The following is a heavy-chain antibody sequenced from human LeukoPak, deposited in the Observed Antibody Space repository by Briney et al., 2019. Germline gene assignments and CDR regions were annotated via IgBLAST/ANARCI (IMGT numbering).Heavy chain of an antibody. CDR1: GGSISSSSYY. CDR2: IYTSGST. Sequence: SETLSLTCTVSGGSISSSSYYWSWIRQPAGKGLEWIGRIYTSGSTNYNPSLKSRVTMSVDTSKNQFSLKLSSVTAADTAVYYCARVGGWYSGNWFDPWGQGTLVTVSS. J-gene: IGHJ5*02. D-gene: IGHD6-19*01. CDR3: ARVGGWYSGNWFDP. V-gene: IGHV4-61*02.